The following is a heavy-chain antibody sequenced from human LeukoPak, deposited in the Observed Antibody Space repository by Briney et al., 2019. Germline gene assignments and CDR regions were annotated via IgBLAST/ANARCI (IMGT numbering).Heavy chain of an antibody. CDR1: GGSISSYY. CDR2: IYYSGST. J-gene: IGHJ5*02. V-gene: IGHV4-59*08. D-gene: IGHD6-13*01. CDR3: ARQVAAADKDWFDP. Sequence: PSETLSLTCTVSGGSISSYYWSWIRQPPGKGLEWIGYIYYSGSTNYNPSLKSRVTISVDTSKNQFSLKLSSVTAADTAVYYCARQVAAADKDWFDPWGQGTLVTVSS.